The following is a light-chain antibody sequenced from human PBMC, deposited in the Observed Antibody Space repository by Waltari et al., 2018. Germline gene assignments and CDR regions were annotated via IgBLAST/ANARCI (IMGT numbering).Light chain of an antibody. V-gene: IGLV2-8*01. CDR3: SSDAVSNNFYD. Sequence: QAALTPPPSASGSPGQSVTISCTGTGSGVFVSWYQQHTGKAPKLLIYEVNKRPSGVPDRFSCSKAGNTASLTVSGLQAEDEGDYYCSSDAVSNNFYDFGTGTKVTVL. J-gene: IGLJ1*01. CDR1: GSGVF. CDR2: EVN.